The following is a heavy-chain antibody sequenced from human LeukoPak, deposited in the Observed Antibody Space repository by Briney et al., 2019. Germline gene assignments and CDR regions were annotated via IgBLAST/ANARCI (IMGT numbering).Heavy chain of an antibody. V-gene: IGHV3-30*02. CDR3: ARDMSGSYYWFDP. D-gene: IGHD1-26*01. CDR2: IRYDGSNK. J-gene: IGHJ5*02. CDR1: GFTFSSYG. Sequence: GGSLRLSCAASGFTFSSYGMHWVRQAPGKGLEWVAFIRYDGSNKYYADSVKGRFTISRDNSKNTLYLQMNSLRAEDTAVYYCARDMSGSYYWFDPWGQGTLVTVSS.